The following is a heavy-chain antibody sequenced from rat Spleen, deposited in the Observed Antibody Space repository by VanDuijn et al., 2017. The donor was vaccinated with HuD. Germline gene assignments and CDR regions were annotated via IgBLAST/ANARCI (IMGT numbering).Heavy chain of an antibody. CDR1: GFTFNNYW. V-gene: IGHV5-31*01. J-gene: IGHJ2*01. Sequence: EVQLVESGGGLVQPGRSLELSCVASGFTFNNYWMTWIRQAPGKGLEWVASISNAGSITYYPDSVKGRFTISRDNARSILYLQMNSLRSEDTATYYCTRPDYGGHPDYWGQGVMVTVSS. CDR2: ISNAGSIT. CDR3: TRPDYGGHPDY. D-gene: IGHD1-11*01.